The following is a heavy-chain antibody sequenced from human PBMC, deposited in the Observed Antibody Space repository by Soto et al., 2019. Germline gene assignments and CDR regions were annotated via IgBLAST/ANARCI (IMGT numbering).Heavy chain of an antibody. J-gene: IGHJ4*02. CDR2: IYWDDDK. CDR3: AHRGTVTYFEY. Sequence: QITLKESGPTLVKPTQTLTLTCTFSGFSLSTSGVGVGWIRQPPGKALEWLALIYWDDDKRYSPSLKSRLTITEDISKNQVVLTMTNMDPVDTATYYCAHRGTVTYFEYWGQGTLVTVSS. D-gene: IGHD4-17*01. V-gene: IGHV2-5*02. CDR1: GFSLSTSGVG.